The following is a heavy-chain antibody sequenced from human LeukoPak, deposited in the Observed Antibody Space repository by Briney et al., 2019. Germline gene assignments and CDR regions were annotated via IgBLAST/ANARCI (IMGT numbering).Heavy chain of an antibody. CDR3: ARDSGTTGEVKFDP. J-gene: IGHJ5*02. CDR2: INHSGST. D-gene: IGHD3-10*01. V-gene: IGHV4-34*01. Sequence: SETLSLTCAVYGGSFSGYYWNWIRQPPGKGLEWIGEINHSGSTKYNPTLKSRVTISVDTSKSQFSLKLSSVTAADTAVYYCARDSGTTGEVKFDPWGQGTLVTVSS. CDR1: GGSFSGYY.